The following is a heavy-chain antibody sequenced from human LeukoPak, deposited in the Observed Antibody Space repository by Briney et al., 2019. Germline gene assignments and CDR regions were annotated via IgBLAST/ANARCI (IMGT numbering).Heavy chain of an antibody. CDR1: GFSFSYYW. CDR2: ISNDGSDT. D-gene: IGHD4-23*01. Sequence: GGSLRLSCAASGFSFSYYWMHWVRQAPGEGLVWLSRISNDGSDTRHADAVKGRFTISRDNAKNTLYLQMNSLGVEDTAVYYCARDMDDDYSGNTLDYWGRGTLVTVSS. CDR3: ARDMDDDYSGNTLDY. V-gene: IGHV3-74*01. J-gene: IGHJ4*02.